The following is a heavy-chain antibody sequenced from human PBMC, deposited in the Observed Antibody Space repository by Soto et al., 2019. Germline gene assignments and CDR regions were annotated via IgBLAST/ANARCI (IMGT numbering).Heavy chain of an antibody. J-gene: IGHJ5*02. CDR2: IYYSGST. CDR1: GGSISSGDYY. Sequence: KPSETLSLTCTVSGGSISSGDYYWSWIRQPPGKGLEWIGYIYYSGSTYYNPSLKSRVTISVDTSKDQFSLKLSSVTAADTAVYYCARVRAWGIAAAAGGYWFDPWGQGTLVTVSS. D-gene: IGHD6-13*01. V-gene: IGHV4-30-4*01. CDR3: ARVRAWGIAAAAGGYWFDP.